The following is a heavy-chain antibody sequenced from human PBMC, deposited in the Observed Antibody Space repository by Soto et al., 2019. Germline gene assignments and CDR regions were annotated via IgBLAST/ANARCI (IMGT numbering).Heavy chain of an antibody. D-gene: IGHD5-18*01. CDR1: GFACSSYS. CDR2: ISSSSSTI. CDR3: ARDYSSYGPFDY. Sequence: GGSLRLSCAASGFACSSYSMNWVRQAPGKGLEWVSYISSSSSTIYYADSVKGRFTISRDNAKNSLYLQMNSLRAEDTAVYYCARDYSSYGPFDYWGQGTXVTVSS. J-gene: IGHJ4*02. V-gene: IGHV3-48*01.